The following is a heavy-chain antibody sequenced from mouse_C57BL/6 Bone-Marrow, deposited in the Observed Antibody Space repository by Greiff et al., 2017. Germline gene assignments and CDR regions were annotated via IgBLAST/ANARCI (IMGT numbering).Heavy chain of an antibody. CDR1: GYSFTGYY. J-gene: IGHJ3*01. Sequence: EVQLQQSGPELVKPGASVKISCKASGYSFTGYYMNWVKQSPEKSLEWIGEINPSTGGTTYNQKFKAKATLTVDKSSSTAYMQLKSLTSEDSAVYDCASPYGSSYGGFAYWGQGTLVTVSA. V-gene: IGHV1-42*01. CDR2: INPSTGGT. CDR3: ASPYGSSYGGFAY. D-gene: IGHD1-1*01.